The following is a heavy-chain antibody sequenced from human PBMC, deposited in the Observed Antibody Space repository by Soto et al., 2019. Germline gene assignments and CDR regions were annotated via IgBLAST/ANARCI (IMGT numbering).Heavy chain of an antibody. CDR3: ANRIVGVEY. J-gene: IGHJ4*02. CDR2: ISGTSPST. V-gene: IGHV3-23*01. CDR1: GFTFSAYA. Sequence: EVQLLESGGGLVQPGGSLGLSCAASGFTFSAYALSWVRQLPGKGREGVSAISGTSPSTYYAGSVQGRFSIPADSSRKQLFLQLRTVRTEDTAGYICANRIVGVEYWGQVALVTVSS. D-gene: IGHD2-8*01.